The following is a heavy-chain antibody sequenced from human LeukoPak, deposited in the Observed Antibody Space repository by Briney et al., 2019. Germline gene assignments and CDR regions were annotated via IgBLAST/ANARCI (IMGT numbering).Heavy chain of an antibody. CDR2: IIPIFGTA. CDR1: GGTFSSYA. J-gene: IGHJ4*02. Sequence: SVKVSCKASGGTFSSYAISWVRQAPGQGLKWMGGIIPIFGTANYAQKLQGRVTITADESTSTAYMELSSLRSEDTAVYYCAIQVGATTYQEKWGQGTLVTVSS. D-gene: IGHD1-26*01. V-gene: IGHV1-69*13. CDR3: AIQVGATTYQEK.